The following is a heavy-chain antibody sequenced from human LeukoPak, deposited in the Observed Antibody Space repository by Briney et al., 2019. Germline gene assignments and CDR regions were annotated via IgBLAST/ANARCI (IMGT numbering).Heavy chain of an antibody. CDR3: AREVYCSSTSCFVGINYYYYYGIDV. V-gene: IGHV3-7*01. Sequence: GGSLRLSCAASGFTFSSYWMSWVRQAPGKGLEWVANIKQDGSEKYYVDSVKGRFTISRDNSNTSLYPQLNSLRAEDTAVYYCAREVYCSSTSCFVGINYYYYYGIDVWGQGTTVTVSS. CDR2: IKQDGSEK. CDR1: GFTFSSYW. J-gene: IGHJ6*02. D-gene: IGHD2-2*01.